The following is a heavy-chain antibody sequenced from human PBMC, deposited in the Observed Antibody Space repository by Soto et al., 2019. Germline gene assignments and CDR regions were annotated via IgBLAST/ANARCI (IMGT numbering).Heavy chain of an antibody. J-gene: IGHJ3*02. D-gene: IGHD2-21*02. V-gene: IGHV4-39*01. Sequence: SETLSLTCTVSGGSISSSSYYWGWIRQPPGKGLEWIGSIYYSGSTYYNPSLKSRVTISVDTSKNQFSLKLSSVTAADTAVYYCARLASPGDFVDAFDIWGQGTMVTVSS. CDR3: ARLASPGDFVDAFDI. CDR2: IYYSGST. CDR1: GGSISSSSYY.